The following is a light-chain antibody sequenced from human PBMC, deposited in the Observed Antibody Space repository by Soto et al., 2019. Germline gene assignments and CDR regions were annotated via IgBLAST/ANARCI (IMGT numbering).Light chain of an antibody. J-gene: IGKJ1*01. CDR2: GAS. CDR1: QSVSSY. Sequence: EIVLTQSPATLSLSPGERATLSCRASQSVSSYLAWYQQKPGQAPRLLIYGASSRATDIPDRFSGSGSGTDFTLTISRLEPEDFAVYYCQQYGSSPTTFGQGTKVDIK. CDR3: QQYGSSPTT. V-gene: IGKV3-20*01.